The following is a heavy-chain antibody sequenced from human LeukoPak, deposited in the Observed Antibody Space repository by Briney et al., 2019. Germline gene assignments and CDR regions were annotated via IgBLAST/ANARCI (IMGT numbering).Heavy chain of an antibody. D-gene: IGHD3-10*01. J-gene: IGHJ5*02. Sequence: GESLKISCQDSGDDFTKFWVAWVRQMPGKGLEWMGIIFPIDSDTKYSPSFQGQVIISVDKSIKTAYLQWSSLKASDTATYYRTKGLLGRWFDPWGQGTLVTVTS. V-gene: IGHV5-51*01. CDR3: TKGLLGRWFDP. CDR1: GDDFTKFW. CDR2: IFPIDSDT.